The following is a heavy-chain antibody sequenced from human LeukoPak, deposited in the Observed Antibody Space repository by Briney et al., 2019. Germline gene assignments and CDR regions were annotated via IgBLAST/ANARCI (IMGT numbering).Heavy chain of an antibody. CDR1: GFTFSSYA. J-gene: IGHJ4*02. Sequence: TGGSLRLSCAASGFTFSSYAMSWVRQAPGKGLEWVSAISGSGGSTYYADSVKGRFTISRDNSKNTLYLEMNSLRVEDTAVYYCARVDGSSWNPFDYWGQGTLVTVSS. CDR3: ARVDGSSWNPFDY. V-gene: IGHV3-23*01. CDR2: ISGSGGST. D-gene: IGHD6-13*01.